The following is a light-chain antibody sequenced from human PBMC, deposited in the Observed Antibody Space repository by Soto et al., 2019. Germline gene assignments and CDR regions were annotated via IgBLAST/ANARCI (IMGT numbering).Light chain of an antibody. CDR3: QQYYSIPLT. CDR2: WAS. J-gene: IGKJ4*01. V-gene: IGKV4-1*01. CDR1: QSVLYTSNNKNY. Sequence: DIVMTQSPDSLTVSLGERATINCKSSQSVLYTSNNKNYFAWYQQKPGQPPNLLIYWASTRESGVPDRFSGSGSGTDFTLTISSLQAEDEAVYYCQQYYSIPLTFGGGTKVDIK.